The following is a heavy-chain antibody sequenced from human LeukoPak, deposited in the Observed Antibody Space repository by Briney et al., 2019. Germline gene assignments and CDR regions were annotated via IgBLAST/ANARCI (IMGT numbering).Heavy chain of an antibody. V-gene: IGHV1-2*02. Sequence: ASVKVSCKASGYTFTGYYMHWVRQAPGQGLEWRGWINPNSGGTNYAQKFQGRVTMTRDTSISTAYMEVSRLRSDDTAVYYCAREDAGEGYSSSWYWMVNNCFDPWGQGTLVTVSS. D-gene: IGHD6-13*01. J-gene: IGHJ5*02. CDR1: GYTFTGYY. CDR3: AREDAGEGYSSSWYWMVNNCFDP. CDR2: INPNSGGT.